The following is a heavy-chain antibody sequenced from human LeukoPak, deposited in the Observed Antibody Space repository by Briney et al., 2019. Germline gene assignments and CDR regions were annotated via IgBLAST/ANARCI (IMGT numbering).Heavy chain of an antibody. V-gene: IGHV3-30*18. D-gene: IGHD3-22*01. Sequence: GGSLRLSCAASGFTFSSYGMHWVRQAPGKGLEWVAVISYDGSNKYYADSVKGRFTISRDNSKNTLYLQMNRLRAEDTAVYYCAKNRDRGVPTYYYDSSGSSHFDLWGRGTLVTVSS. CDR2: ISYDGSNK. CDR1: GFTFSSYG. CDR3: AKNRDRGVPTYYYDSSGSSHFDL. J-gene: IGHJ2*01.